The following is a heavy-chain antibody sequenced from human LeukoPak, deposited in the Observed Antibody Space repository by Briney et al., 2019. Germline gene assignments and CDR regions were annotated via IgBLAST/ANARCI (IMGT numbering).Heavy chain of an antibody. J-gene: IGHJ4*02. V-gene: IGHV1-18*01. Sequence: GASVKVSCKASGYTFTSYGISWVRQAPGQGLEWMGWISAYNGNTNYAQKLQGRVTMTTDTSTSTAYMELRSLRSDDTAVYYCARDQFTYYYDGSGYFLWGQGTLVTVSS. CDR1: GYTFTSYG. CDR2: ISAYNGNT. CDR3: ARDQFTYYYDGSGYFL. D-gene: IGHD3-22*01.